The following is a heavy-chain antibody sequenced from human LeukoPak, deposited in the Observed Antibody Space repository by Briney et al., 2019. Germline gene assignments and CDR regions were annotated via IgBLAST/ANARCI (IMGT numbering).Heavy chain of an antibody. Sequence: ASVKVSCKASGYTFTSYAMHWVRQAPGQRLEWMGWINAGNGNTKYSQNFQGRVTISRDTSASTVHMELSSLRSEDTAVYYCARADYGGNFYFDYWGQGTLVTVSS. J-gene: IGHJ4*02. CDR2: INAGNGNT. CDR1: GYTFTSYA. V-gene: IGHV1-3*01. D-gene: IGHD4-23*01. CDR3: ARADYGGNFYFDY.